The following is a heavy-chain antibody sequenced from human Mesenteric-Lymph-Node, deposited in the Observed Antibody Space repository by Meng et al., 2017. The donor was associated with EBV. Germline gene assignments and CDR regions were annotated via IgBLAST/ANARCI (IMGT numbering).Heavy chain of an antibody. J-gene: IGHJ5*02. CDR3: ARRGIAAAVGRFDP. CDR1: GGSISSSSYY. CDR2: IFHSGSS. Sequence: QMQLQESGPGLVKPPETLSLTCTVSGGSISSSSYYWGLIRQPPGKGLEWIGSIFHSGSSYYNPSLKSRVTISVDTSKNQFSLKLSSVTAADTAVYYCARRGIAAAVGRFDPWGQGTLVTVSS. D-gene: IGHD6-13*01. V-gene: IGHV4-39*01.